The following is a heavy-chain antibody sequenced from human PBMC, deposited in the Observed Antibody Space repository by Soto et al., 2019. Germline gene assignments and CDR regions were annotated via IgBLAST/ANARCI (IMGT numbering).Heavy chain of an antibody. D-gene: IGHD3-9*01. CDR2: IYWDDDK. CDR3: AHRAFYDILTGPFDY. J-gene: IGHJ4*02. CDR1: GFSLSTSGVG. V-gene: IGHV2-5*02. Sequence: SGPTLVNPTQTLTLTCTFSGFSLSTSGVGVGWIRQPPGKALEWLALIYWDDDKRYSPSLKSRLTITKDTSKNQVVLTMTNMDPVYISLYYCAHRAFYDILTGPFDYWGQGTLVTVSS.